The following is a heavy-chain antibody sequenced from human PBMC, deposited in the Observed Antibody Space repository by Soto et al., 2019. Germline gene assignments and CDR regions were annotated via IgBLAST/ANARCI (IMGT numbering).Heavy chain of an antibody. CDR3: ARGRDTAMGWGDFDY. CDR1: GGTFSSYA. J-gene: IGHJ4*02. V-gene: IGHV1-69*01. CDR2: IIPIFGTA. D-gene: IGHD5-18*01. Sequence: QVRLVQSGAEVKKPGSSVKVSCKASGGTFSSYAISWVRQAPGQGLEWMGGIIPIFGTANYAQKFQGRVTITADESTRTAYMELSSLRSEDTAVDYCARGRDTAMGWGDFDYWGQGTLVTVSS.